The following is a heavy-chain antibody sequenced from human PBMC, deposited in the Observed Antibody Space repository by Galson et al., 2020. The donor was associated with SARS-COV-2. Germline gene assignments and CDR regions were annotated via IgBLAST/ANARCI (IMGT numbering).Heavy chain of an antibody. CDR1: EFTFSNYD. V-gene: IGHV3-48*03. D-gene: IGHD3-22*01. CDR2: ISSRGSTT. CDR3: ARSDYDGNGKAYFQH. Sequence: GESLKISCAASEFTFSNYDMNWVRLAPGKGPEWLSYISSRGSTTFYADSVKGRFTVSRDNAKNSLFLQMNSERAEDTAVYYCARSDYDGNGKAYFQHWGQGSLVTVSS. J-gene: IGHJ1*01.